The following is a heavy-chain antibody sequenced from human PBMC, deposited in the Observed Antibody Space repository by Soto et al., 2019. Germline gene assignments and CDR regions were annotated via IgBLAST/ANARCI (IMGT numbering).Heavy chain of an antibody. CDR3: ARIDGYSSFLYAMAV. CDR2: IYPGDSET. J-gene: IGHJ6*02. D-gene: IGHD5-18*01. CDR1: GYTFTSYW. V-gene: IGHV5-51*01. Sequence: EVQLVQSGAEVKKPGESLKISCKGSGYTFTSYWINWVRQTPGKGLEWMGIIYPGDSETRYSPSFQGQVTISADKAVSTAYLQWSSLKASDTAMYYCARIDGYSSFLYAMAVWGQGTTVTVSS.